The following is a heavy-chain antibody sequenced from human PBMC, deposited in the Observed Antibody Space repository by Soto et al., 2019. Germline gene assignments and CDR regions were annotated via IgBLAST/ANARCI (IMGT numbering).Heavy chain of an antibody. CDR2: ITASGAST. Sequence: EVQLLESGGGLVQPGGSLRLSCAASQFAFPTYAMAWVRQAPGKGLEWVSAITASGASTYYTDSVKGRFTISRDNSTNTLYLQMNSLRADDTALYYCATELRYLEWFTRPDYWGQGTLVTVST. V-gene: IGHV3-23*01. J-gene: IGHJ4*02. D-gene: IGHD3-3*01. CDR1: QFAFPTYA. CDR3: ATELRYLEWFTRPDY.